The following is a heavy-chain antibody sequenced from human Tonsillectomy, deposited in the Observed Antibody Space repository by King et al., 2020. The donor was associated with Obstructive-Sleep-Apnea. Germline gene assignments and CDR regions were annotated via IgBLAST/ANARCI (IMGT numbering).Heavy chain of an antibody. V-gene: IGHV4-38-2*02. J-gene: IGHJ2*01. D-gene: IGHD1/OR15-1a*01. CDR1: GYSISSGYY. CDR3: ARRTNNYWYFDL. CDR2: IYNSGST. Sequence: VQLQESGPGLVKPSETLSLTCTVSGYSISSGYYWGWIRQPPGKGLEWIGSIYNSGSTYYNPSLRSRVTISIDTSKNQFSLKLSSLTAADPAIYYCARRTNNYWYFDLWGRGTLVTVSS.